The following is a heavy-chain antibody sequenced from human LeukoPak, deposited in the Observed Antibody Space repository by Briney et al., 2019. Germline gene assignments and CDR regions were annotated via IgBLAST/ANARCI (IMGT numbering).Heavy chain of an antibody. CDR2: ISYDGSNK. D-gene: IGHD3-22*01. J-gene: IGHJ4*02. Sequence: GTSLRLSCAVSGFTFSNYAMHWVRQAPGKGLEWVAVISYDGSNKYYADSVKGRFTISRDNSKNTLYLQMNSLRAEDTAVYYCARDEYYYDSSGRDHFDYWGQGTLVTVSS. CDR3: ARDEYYYDSSGRDHFDY. V-gene: IGHV3-30-3*01. CDR1: GFTFSNYA.